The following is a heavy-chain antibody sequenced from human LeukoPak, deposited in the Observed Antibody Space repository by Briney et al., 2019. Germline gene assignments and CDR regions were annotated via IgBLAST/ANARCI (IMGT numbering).Heavy chain of an antibody. CDR2: IHYSGST. J-gene: IGHJ4*02. CDR3: AKGYNYGPFDY. D-gene: IGHD5-18*01. V-gene: IGHV4-59*06. CDR1: GGSISTYY. Sequence: SETLSLTCTVSGGSISTYYWSWIRQPAGKGLEWIGYIHYSGSTYYNPSLKGRVTILIDTSKSQFTLKVSSVTAADTAVYYCAKGYNYGPFDYWGQGTLVTASS.